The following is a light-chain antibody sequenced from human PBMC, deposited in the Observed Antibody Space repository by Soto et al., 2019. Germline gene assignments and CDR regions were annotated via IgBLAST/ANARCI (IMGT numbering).Light chain of an antibody. Sequence: QSVLTQPPSVSGAPGQTVTISCTWSNSGTPDDVHWYQQLPAAAPKLLIFNNNNRPSGVPDRFSGSKSGTSASLAITGLQAEDEADYYCQSYDSGLDRGVFGGGTKLTVL. CDR1: NSGTPDD. V-gene: IGLV1-40*01. CDR2: NNN. J-gene: IGLJ3*02. CDR3: QSYDSGLDRGV.